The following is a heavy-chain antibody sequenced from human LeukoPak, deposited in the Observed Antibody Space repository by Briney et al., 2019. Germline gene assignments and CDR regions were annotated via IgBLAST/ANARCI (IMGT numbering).Heavy chain of an antibody. CDR3: AKGYGSGSYLADY. CDR1: GFTFSSYA. CDR2: ISGRGGST. J-gene: IGHJ4*02. Sequence: PGGSLRLSCADSGFTFSSYAMNWVRQAPGKGLEWVSAISGRGGSTYYADSVKGRFTISRDNSKNTLYLQMNSLRAEDTAVYYCAKGYGSGSYLADYWGQGTLVTVSS. V-gene: IGHV3-23*01. D-gene: IGHD3-10*01.